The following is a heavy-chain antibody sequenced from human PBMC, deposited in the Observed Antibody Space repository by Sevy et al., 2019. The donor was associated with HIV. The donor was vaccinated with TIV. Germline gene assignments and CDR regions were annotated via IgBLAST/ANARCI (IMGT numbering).Heavy chain of an antibody. Sequence: SETLSLTCTVSGGSISSYYWSWIRQPPGKGLEWIGYIYYSGGTNYNPSLKSRVTISVDTSKNQFSLKLSSVTAADTAVYYCARWRVRGDYYYYGMDVWGQGTTVTVSS. CDR1: GGSISSYY. V-gene: IGHV4-59*13. D-gene: IGHD3-16*01. CDR2: IYYSGGT. J-gene: IGHJ6*02. CDR3: ARWRVRGDYYYYGMDV.